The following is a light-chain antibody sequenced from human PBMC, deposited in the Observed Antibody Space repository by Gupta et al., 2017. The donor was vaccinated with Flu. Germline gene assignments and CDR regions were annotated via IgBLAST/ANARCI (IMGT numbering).Light chain of an antibody. J-gene: IGKJ4*01. Sequence: DRATLSCRAGQSVSSSYLAWYQQKPGQAPRLLMYGASSRATGVADRFSGSGFGTDFTLTISRLEPEDFAVYYCQQYGSLPPTFGGGTKVEIK. CDR2: GAS. CDR1: QSVSSSY. CDR3: QQYGSLPPT. V-gene: IGKV3-20*01.